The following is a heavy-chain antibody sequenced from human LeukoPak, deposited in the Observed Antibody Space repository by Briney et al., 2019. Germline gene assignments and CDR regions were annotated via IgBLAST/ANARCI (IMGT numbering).Heavy chain of an antibody. J-gene: IGHJ6*02. CDR1: GFTFSDYY. Sequence: PGGSLRLSCAASGFTFSDYYMSWIRQAPGKGLGWVSYISIISNYTNYADSVKGRFTISRDNAKNSLHLQMNSLRAEDTAVYYCARCGTPNNYHYYGMDVWGQGTTVTVSS. D-gene: IGHD1-26*01. CDR3: ARCGTPNNYHYYGMDV. CDR2: ISIISNYT. V-gene: IGHV3-11*03.